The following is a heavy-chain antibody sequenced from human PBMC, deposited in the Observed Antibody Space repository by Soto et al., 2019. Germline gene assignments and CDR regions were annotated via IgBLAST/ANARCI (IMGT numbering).Heavy chain of an antibody. Sequence: PSETLSLTCTVSGGSISGYYWIWIRQPAGKGLEWIGRIYTSGSTNYNPSLKSRVTMSVDTSKNQFSLKLSSVTAADTAVYYCARDGRAAAGNYYYYYGMDVWGQGTTVTVSS. CDR1: GGSISGYY. CDR2: IYTSGST. CDR3: ARDGRAAAGNYYYYYGMDV. J-gene: IGHJ6*02. V-gene: IGHV4-4*07. D-gene: IGHD6-13*01.